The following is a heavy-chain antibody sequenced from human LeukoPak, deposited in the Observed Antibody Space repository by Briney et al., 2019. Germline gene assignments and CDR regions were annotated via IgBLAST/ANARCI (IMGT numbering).Heavy chain of an antibody. Sequence: ASVKVSCKVSGYTLTELSMHWVRQAPGKGLEWMGGFDPEDGETIYAQKFQGRVTMTEDTSTDTAYMELSSLRSEDTAVYYCATDLWDHQGTDYWGQGTLVTVSS. CDR1: GYTLTELS. CDR2: FDPEDGET. D-gene: IGHD1-26*01. J-gene: IGHJ4*02. V-gene: IGHV1-24*01. CDR3: ATDLWDHQGTDY.